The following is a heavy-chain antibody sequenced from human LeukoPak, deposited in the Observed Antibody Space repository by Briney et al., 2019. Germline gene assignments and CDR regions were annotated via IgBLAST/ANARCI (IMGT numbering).Heavy chain of an antibody. CDR3: ARGPSGYHNT. V-gene: IGHV3-23*01. CDR2: ISGSGGST. J-gene: IGHJ4*02. D-gene: IGHD5-12*01. CDR1: GFTFSSYG. Sequence: GGSLRLSCAASGFTFSSYGMSWVRQAPGKGLEWVSAISGSGGSTQYADSVKGRFTISRDKSKNTLYLQMNSLRAEDTAVYYCARGPSGYHNTGGQGTLVTVSS.